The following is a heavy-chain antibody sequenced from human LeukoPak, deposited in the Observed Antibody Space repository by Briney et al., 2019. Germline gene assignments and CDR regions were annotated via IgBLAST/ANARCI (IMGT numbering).Heavy chain of an antibody. Sequence: PGGSLRLSCAVSGFSVSGYWMTWVRQAPGKGLEWVANIRQDGSERHYVDSVKDRFTISRDNAKNSLDLQMDSLRAEDTAVYYCARDWGSTGYDLYDSWGQGTLVTVSS. J-gene: IGHJ4*02. CDR3: ARDWGSTGYDLYDS. D-gene: IGHD5-12*01. CDR2: IRQDGSER. CDR1: GFSVSGYW. V-gene: IGHV3-7*01.